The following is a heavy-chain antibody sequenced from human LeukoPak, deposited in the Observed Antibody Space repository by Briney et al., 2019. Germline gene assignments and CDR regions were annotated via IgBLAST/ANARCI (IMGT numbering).Heavy chain of an antibody. Sequence: KPSETLSLTCTVSGGSISSYYWSWIRQPPGKGLDWIGYIYYSGSTNYNPSLESRVTISLDTSKNQFSLKLGSVTAADTAVYYCARTTMVRGVPDYWGQGTLVTVSS. CDR3: ARTTMVRGVPDY. J-gene: IGHJ4*02. D-gene: IGHD3-10*01. CDR2: IYYSGST. V-gene: IGHV4-59*01. CDR1: GGSISSYY.